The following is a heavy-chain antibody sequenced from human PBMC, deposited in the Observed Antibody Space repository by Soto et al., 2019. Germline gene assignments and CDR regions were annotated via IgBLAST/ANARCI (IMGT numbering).Heavy chain of an antibody. V-gene: IGHV3-15*01. CDR2: IKSKTDGGTT. Sequence: EVQLVESGGGLVKPGGSLRLSCAASGFTFSNAWMSWVRQAPGKGLEWVGRIKSKTDGGTTDYAAPVKGRFTISRDDSKNTLYLQMNSLKTEDTAVYYCTTTPFLISRLVTPGIAAAGSLIPFDYWSQGTLVTVSS. CDR1: GFTFSNAW. D-gene: IGHD6-13*01. CDR3: TTTPFLISRLVTPGIAAAGSLIPFDY. J-gene: IGHJ4*02.